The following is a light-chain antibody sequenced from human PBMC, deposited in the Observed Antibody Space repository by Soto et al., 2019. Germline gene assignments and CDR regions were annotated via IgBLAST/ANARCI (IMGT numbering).Light chain of an antibody. Sequence: QSALTQPASVSGSPGQSITISCTGTSSDVGSHNLVSWYQQHPGKAPKLMIYEGSERPSGVSNRFSGSKSGNTASLTISGLQAEDEANYYCCSYAGTSTSVVFGGGTKLTVL. CDR1: SSDVGSHNL. CDR3: CSYAGTSTSVV. V-gene: IGLV2-23*01. CDR2: EGS. J-gene: IGLJ2*01.